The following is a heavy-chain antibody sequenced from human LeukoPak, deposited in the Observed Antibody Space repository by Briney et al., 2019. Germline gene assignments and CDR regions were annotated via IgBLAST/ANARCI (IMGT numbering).Heavy chain of an antibody. Sequence: GASVKVSCKASGYTFTGYYMHWVRQAPGQGLEWMGWINPNSGGTNYAQKFQGRVTMTRDTSISTAYMELSRLRSDDTAVYYCARDEMLVVPAAMRGYSGYDLPDAFDIWGQGTMVTVSS. D-gene: IGHD2-2*01. J-gene: IGHJ3*02. CDR3: ARDEMLVVPAAMRGYSGYDLPDAFDI. CDR1: GYTFTGYY. CDR2: INPNSGGT. V-gene: IGHV1-2*02.